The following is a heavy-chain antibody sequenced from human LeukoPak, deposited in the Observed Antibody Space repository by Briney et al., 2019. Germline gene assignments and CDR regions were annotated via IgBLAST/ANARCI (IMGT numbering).Heavy chain of an antibody. J-gene: IGHJ4*02. Sequence: GGSLRLSCTASGFTFSSHAMTWVRQAPGKGLEWVSSISGSSVSTYYADSVKGRFTISRANSKNTVYLQMNSLRAEDTAVYYCAARNGGPYYFDYWGQGALVTVSS. D-gene: IGHD4-23*01. CDR2: ISGSSVST. CDR3: AARNGGPYYFDY. V-gene: IGHV3-23*01. CDR1: GFTFSSHA.